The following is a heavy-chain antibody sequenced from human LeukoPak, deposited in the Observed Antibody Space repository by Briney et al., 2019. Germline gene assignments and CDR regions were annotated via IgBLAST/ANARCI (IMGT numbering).Heavy chain of an antibody. D-gene: IGHD3-22*01. J-gene: IGHJ4*02. CDR3: ARQSISGSSLSYFDY. CDR2: ISYSGST. V-gene: IGHV4-59*08. Sequence: PSETLSLTCTVSGGSISSYYWSWIRQPPGKGLEWIGYISYSGSTNYNPSLKSRVTISVDTSKNQCSLKLSSVTAADTAVYYCARQSISGSSLSYFDYWGQGTLVNVSS. CDR1: GGSISSYY.